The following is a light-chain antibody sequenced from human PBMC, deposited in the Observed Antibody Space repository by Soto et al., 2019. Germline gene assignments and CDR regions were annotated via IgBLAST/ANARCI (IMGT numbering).Light chain of an antibody. CDR2: GAS. CDR3: QQYNNWPVT. V-gene: IGKV3-15*01. Sequence: EIVMTQSPATLSVSPGERATLSCRASQTVSSNLAWYQHKPGQAPRLLIYGASTRATGIPARFSGSGYGTEFTLTISNLQSEDFAVYCCQQYNNWPVTFGQGTRLEIK. CDR1: QTVSSN. J-gene: IGKJ5*01.